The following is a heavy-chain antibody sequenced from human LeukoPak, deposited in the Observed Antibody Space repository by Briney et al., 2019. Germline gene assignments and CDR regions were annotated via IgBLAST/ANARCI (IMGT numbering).Heavy chain of an antibody. D-gene: IGHD1-26*01. CDR2: ISGSGGTT. Sequence: GGSLRLSCAASGFTFSSFAMSWARQAPGKGLEWVSGISGSGGTTYSAASVEGRFTISRDNSKNTLFLQMNSLRAEDTAVYYCAKSKVGAPDYFDYWGQGTLVTVSS. V-gene: IGHV3-23*01. CDR1: GFTFSSFA. CDR3: AKSKVGAPDYFDY. J-gene: IGHJ4*02.